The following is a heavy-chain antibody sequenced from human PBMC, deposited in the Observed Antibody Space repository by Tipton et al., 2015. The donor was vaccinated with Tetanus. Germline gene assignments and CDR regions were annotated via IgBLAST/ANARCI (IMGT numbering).Heavy chain of an antibody. V-gene: IGHV1-8*01. CDR2: LNPKSGSA. J-gene: IGHJ6*02. CDR3: ASGSSIRHGLDV. CDR1: GYSFTSYG. D-gene: IGHD2-2*01. Sequence: QVQLVQSGAEMKKPGASVKVSCTTSGYSFTSYGISWVRKAAGRGFEWMGWLNPKSGSAAYAPRFQGRVTMTTNTSITTAFMEVASLTYEDTAVYYCASGSSIRHGLDVWGHGTSVTVSS.